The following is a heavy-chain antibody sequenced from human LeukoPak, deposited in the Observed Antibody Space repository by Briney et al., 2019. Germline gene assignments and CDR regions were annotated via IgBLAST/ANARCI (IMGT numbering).Heavy chain of an antibody. CDR1: GVSFSGYY. D-gene: IGHD5-18*01. CDR3: ARKGYSYGSFDY. Sequence: SETLSLTCAVYGVSFSGYYWSWIRQPPGKGLEWIGEINHSGSTSYNPSLKSRVTISVDTSKNQFSLKLSSVTAADTAVYYCARKGYSYGSFDYWGQGTLVTVSS. V-gene: IGHV4-34*01. J-gene: IGHJ4*02. CDR2: INHSGST.